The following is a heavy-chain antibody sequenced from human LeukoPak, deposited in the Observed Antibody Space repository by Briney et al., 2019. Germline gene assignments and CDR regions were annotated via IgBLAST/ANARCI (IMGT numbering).Heavy chain of an antibody. CDR1: GGSFSSYY. D-gene: IGHD3-22*01. Sequence: PSETLSPACAVYGGSFSSYYWSWIRQSPGKGLEWIGEIYHSGSTNSNPSLKSRVTISVDTSKNQYSLKLNSVTAADTAVYYCARVKTTMIVATRAFDIWGQGTMVTVSS. V-gene: IGHV4-34*01. CDR2: IYHSGST. J-gene: IGHJ3*02. CDR3: ARVKTTMIVATRAFDI.